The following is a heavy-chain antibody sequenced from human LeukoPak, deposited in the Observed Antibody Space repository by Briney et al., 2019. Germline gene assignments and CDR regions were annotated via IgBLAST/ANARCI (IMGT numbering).Heavy chain of an antibody. CDR3: ARPSNEHYDFWSGKGARRPYYYYMDV. CDR2: INPNSGGT. J-gene: IGHJ6*03. CDR1: GYTFTGYY. D-gene: IGHD3-3*01. Sequence: ASVKVSCKASGYTFTGYYMHWVRQAPGQGLEWMGWINPNSGGTNYAQKFQGRVTMTRDTSISTAYMELSRLRSEDTAVYYCARPSNEHYDFWSGKGARRPYYYYMDVWGKGTTVTVSS. V-gene: IGHV1-2*02.